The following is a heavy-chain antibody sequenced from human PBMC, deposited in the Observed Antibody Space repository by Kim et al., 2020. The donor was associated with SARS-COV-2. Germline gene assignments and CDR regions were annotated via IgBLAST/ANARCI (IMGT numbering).Heavy chain of an antibody. J-gene: IGHJ2*01. V-gene: IGHV1-69*13. CDR3: ARDIVRVVRDWYFDL. CDR2: IIPIFGTA. Sequence: SVKVSCKASGGTFSSYAISWVRQAPGQGLEWMGGIIPIFGTANYAQKFQGRVMITADESTSTAYMELSSLRSEDTAVYYCARDIVRVVRDWYFDLWGRGTLVTVSS. CDR1: GGTFSSYA. D-gene: IGHD3-10*01.